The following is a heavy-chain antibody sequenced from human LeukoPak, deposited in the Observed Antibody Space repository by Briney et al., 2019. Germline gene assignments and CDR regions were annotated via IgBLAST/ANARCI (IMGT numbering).Heavy chain of an antibody. D-gene: IGHD1-1*01. V-gene: IGHV3-23*01. CDR3: AKFRGSERTVIDC. J-gene: IGHJ4*02. CDR2: ISGGGGRT. Sequence: PGGSLRLSCAASGFTVSSSYAMSWVRQAPGKGLEWVSTISGGGGRTWYADSVKGRFTISRDNSKNTVEVQLNSLRAEDTAVYYCAKFRGSERTVIDCWGQGTLVTVSS. CDR1: GFTVSSSYA.